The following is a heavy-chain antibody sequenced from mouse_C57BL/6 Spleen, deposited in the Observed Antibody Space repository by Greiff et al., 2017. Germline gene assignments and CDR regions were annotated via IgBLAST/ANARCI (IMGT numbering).Heavy chain of an antibody. D-gene: IGHD4-1*01. Sequence: EVKLMESGGGLVQPKGSLQLSCAASGFSFNTYAMNWVRQAPGKGLEWVARIRSKSNNYATYYADSVKDRFTISRDDSESMLYLQMNNLKTEDTAMYYCVRHWGYFDVWGTGTTVTVSS. CDR3: VRHWGYFDV. CDR1: GFSFNTYA. CDR2: IRSKSNNYAT. V-gene: IGHV10-1*01. J-gene: IGHJ1*03.